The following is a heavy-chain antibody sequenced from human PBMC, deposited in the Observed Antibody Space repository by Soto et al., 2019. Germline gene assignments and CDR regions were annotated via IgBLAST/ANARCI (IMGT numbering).Heavy chain of an antibody. D-gene: IGHD2-2*01. CDR3: ARQDCSSDNCIWSYYYHGMDV. V-gene: IGHV5-51*01. CDR2: IYPSDSDI. J-gene: IGHJ6*02. Sequence: GESLKISCQASGYSFSRYWIGWVRQVPGKGLEWMGIIYPSDSDIRYSPSFQGQVTISVDKSTNTTYLQWTSLQASDTAMYYCARQDCSSDNCIWSYYYHGMDVWGRGTKVTVSS. CDR1: GYSFSRYW.